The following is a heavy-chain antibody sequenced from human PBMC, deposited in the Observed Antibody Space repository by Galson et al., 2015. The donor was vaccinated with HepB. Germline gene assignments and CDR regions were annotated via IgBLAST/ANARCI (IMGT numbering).Heavy chain of an antibody. D-gene: IGHD3-16*01. V-gene: IGHV3-30*04. Sequence: LRLSCAASGFTFSSYAMHWVRQAPGKGLEWVAVISYDGSNKYYADSVKGRFTISRDNSKNTLYLQMNSLRAEDTAVYYCARERVMITFTRYYGMDVWGQGTTVTVSS. CDR2: ISYDGSNK. J-gene: IGHJ6*02. CDR1: GFTFSSYA. CDR3: ARERVMITFTRYYGMDV.